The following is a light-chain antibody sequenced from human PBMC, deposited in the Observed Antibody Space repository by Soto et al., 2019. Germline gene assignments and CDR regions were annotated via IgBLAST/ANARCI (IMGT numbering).Light chain of an antibody. CDR3: LQVNSFPLS. CDR2: GAF. Sequence: ETVITQTQATLSVSPEERATLSCSASQSVSSYLAWYQQKPGQAPRLVIHGAFRRATGIPDRFSGSGSGTDFTLTITSLQPEDFATYYCLQVNSFPLSFGGGTKVDIK. V-gene: IGKV3D-15*01. J-gene: IGKJ4*01. CDR1: QSVSSY.